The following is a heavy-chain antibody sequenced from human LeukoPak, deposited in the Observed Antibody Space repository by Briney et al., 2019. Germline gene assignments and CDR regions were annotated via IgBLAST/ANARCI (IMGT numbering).Heavy chain of an antibody. J-gene: IGHJ4*02. Sequence: PGGSLRLSCAASGFTFSSYGMHWVRQAPGKGLEWVSSISSSSSYIYYADSVKGRFTISRDNAKNSLYLQMNSLRSEDTAEYYCAKEQRDWNYGVFDYWGQGDQVTVSP. CDR1: GFTFSSYG. CDR3: AKEQRDWNYGVFDY. D-gene: IGHD1-7*01. V-gene: IGHV3-21*04. CDR2: ISSSSSYI.